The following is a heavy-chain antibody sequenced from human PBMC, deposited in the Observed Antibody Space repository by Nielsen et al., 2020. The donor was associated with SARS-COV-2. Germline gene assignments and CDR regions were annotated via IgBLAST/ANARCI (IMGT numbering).Heavy chain of an antibody. CDR3: ARQLHYDYVWGSPTEGGMDV. Sequence: SETLSLTCTVSGGSISSSSYYWGWIRQPPGKGLEWIGSIYYSGSTYYNPSLKSRVTISVDTSKNQFSLKLSSVTAADTAVYYCARQLHYDYVWGSPTEGGMDVWGQGTTVTVSS. V-gene: IGHV4-39*01. J-gene: IGHJ6*02. D-gene: IGHD3-16*01. CDR1: GGSISSSSYY. CDR2: IYYSGST.